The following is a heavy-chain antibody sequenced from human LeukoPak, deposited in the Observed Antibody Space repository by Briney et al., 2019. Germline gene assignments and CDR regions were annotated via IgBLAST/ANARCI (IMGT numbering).Heavy chain of an antibody. V-gene: IGHV3-7*03. CDR2: IKEDGSEI. J-gene: IGHJ4*02. Sequence: PGGSPRLSCAASGFTFNSCWMSWVRQAPGQGLEWVANIKEDGSEIYYVDSVKGRFTISRDNAKNSLYLQMNGLRADDTAVYYCAREFRADFDYWGQGALVTVSS. CDR1: GFTFNSCW. CDR3: AREFRADFDY.